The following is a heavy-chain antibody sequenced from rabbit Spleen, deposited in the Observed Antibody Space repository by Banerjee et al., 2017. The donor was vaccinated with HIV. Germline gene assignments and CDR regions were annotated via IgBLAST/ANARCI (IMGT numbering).Heavy chain of an antibody. D-gene: IGHD1-1*01. V-gene: IGHV1S40*01. CDR3: TRDDGSGHYIDGYFNL. CDR2: IDTGSSGFT. J-gene: IGHJ4*01. CDR1: GFDFSSGYD. Sequence: QQLEESGGGLVKPGASLTLTCKASGFDFSSGYDMCWVRQAPGKGLEWIACIDTGSSGFTYFATWAKGRFTCSKTSSTTVTLQVTSLTAADTATYFCTRDDGSGHYIDGYFNLWGQGTLVTVS.